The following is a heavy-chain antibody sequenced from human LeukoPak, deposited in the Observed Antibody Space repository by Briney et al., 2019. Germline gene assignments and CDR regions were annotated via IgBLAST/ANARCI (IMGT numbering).Heavy chain of an antibody. CDR3: ARTRGSGFLVN. CDR2: INHSGST. Sequence: SETLSLTCAVYGGSFSGYYWSWIRQPPGKGLEWIGEINHSGSTNYNPSLKSRVTISVDTSKNQFSLKLSSVTAADTAVYYCARTRGSGFLVNWGQGTLVTVSS. CDR1: GGSFSGYY. J-gene: IGHJ4*02. D-gene: IGHD6-19*01. V-gene: IGHV4-34*01.